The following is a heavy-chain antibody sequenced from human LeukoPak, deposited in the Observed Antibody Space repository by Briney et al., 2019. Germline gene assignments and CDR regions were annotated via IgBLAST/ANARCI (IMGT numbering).Heavy chain of an antibody. V-gene: IGHV3-30*04. Sequence: PGGSLRLSCAASGFTFSSYAMHWVRQAPGKGLEWVAVISHDGSNKYYADSVKGRFTISRDNSKNTLYLQMNSLRAEDTAVYYCARDRLGGGAFDIWGQGTMVTVSS. CDR1: GFTFSSYA. CDR3: ARDRLGGGAFDI. CDR2: ISHDGSNK. J-gene: IGHJ3*02. D-gene: IGHD3-16*01.